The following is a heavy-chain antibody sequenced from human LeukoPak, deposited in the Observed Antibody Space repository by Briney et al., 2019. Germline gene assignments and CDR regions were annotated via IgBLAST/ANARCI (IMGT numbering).Heavy chain of an antibody. D-gene: IGHD2-15*01. J-gene: IGHJ6*02. CDR3: EKDSHLDV. V-gene: IGHV4-39*01. Sequence: SETLSLTCTVSGGSIRGTDLFWGWIRQLPGKGLEWIGNIHSTGNSFCNPSLKGRVTISVDTSKNQFSLRLSSVTAADTAVYYCEKDSHLDVWGHGTTVTVSS. CDR1: GGSIRGTDLF. CDR2: IHSTGNS.